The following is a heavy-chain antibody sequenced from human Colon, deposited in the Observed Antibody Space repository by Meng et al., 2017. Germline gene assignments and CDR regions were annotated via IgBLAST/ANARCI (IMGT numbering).Heavy chain of an antibody. CDR1: GYTFTSHA. CDR2: INADSGGT. V-gene: IGHV1-2*06. Sequence: VQLVQAESGLKKPGASVKVSCKASGYTFTSHAMNWVRQVPGQGLEWMGRINADSGGTNYAEKFQGRVTLTRDTSINTAYMEVTSLRSDDTAVYYCAKIHLGDSGLDYWGQGTLVTVSS. D-gene: IGHD6-19*01. J-gene: IGHJ4*02. CDR3: AKIHLGDSGLDY.